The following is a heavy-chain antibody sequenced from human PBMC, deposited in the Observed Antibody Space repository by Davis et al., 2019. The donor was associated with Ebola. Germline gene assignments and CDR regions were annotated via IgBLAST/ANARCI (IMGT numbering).Heavy chain of an antibody. D-gene: IGHD4-17*01. J-gene: IGHJ4*02. CDR3: AKDLSRTTVTTADY. CDR1: GFTFRSYG. V-gene: IGHV3-30*18. CDR2: ISYDGSNK. Sequence: GESLKISCAASGFTFRSYGMHWVRQAPGKGLEWVAVISYDGSNKYYADSVKGRFTISRDNSKNTLYLQMNSLRAEDTAVYYCAKDLSRTTVTTADYWGQGTLVTVSS.